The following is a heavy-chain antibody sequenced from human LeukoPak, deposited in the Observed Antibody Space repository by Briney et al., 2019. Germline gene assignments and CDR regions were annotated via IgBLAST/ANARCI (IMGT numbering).Heavy chain of an antibody. Sequence: SETLSLTCAVYGGSFSGYYWSWIRQPPGEGLEWIGEINHSGSTDYNTSLKSRVTISVDTSKHQFSLKLSSVTAADTAVYYCARVNWNYVSYWGQGTLVTVSS. V-gene: IGHV4-34*01. D-gene: IGHD1-20*01. CDR1: GGSFSGYY. CDR2: INHSGST. J-gene: IGHJ4*02. CDR3: ARVNWNYVSY.